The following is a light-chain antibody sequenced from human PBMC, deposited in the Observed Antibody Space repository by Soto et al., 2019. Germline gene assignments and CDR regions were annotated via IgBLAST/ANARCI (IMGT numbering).Light chain of an antibody. CDR1: QSVSSY. CDR2: DAS. Sequence: FTHSPDTVSLAPGESVTLCGRASQSVSSYLAWYQQKPGQAPRLLIYDASFRVTGLPARFSGSGSGTDVTLTISSLEPEDFAVYYCQQRSDWPLTFGGGTKVDTK. CDR3: QQRSDWPLT. J-gene: IGKJ4*01. V-gene: IGKV3-11*01.